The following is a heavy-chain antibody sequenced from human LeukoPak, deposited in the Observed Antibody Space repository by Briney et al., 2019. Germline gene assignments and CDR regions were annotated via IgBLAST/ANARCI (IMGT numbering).Heavy chain of an antibody. J-gene: IGHJ5*02. CDR2: ISAYNGNT. D-gene: IGHD6-13*01. CDR1: GYTFTSYG. CDR3: ARDAFSSSWYPDWFDP. V-gene: IGHV1-18*01. Sequence: ASVKVSCKASGYTFTSYGISWVRQAPGQGLEWMGWISAYNGNTNYAQKLQGRVTMTTDTSTSTAYMELRSLRSDDTAVYYCARDAFSSSWYPDWFDPWGQGTLVTVSS.